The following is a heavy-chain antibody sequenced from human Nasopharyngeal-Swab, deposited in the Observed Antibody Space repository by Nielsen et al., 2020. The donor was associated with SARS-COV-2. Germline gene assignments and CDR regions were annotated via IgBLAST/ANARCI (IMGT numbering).Heavy chain of an antibody. Sequence: WVRQAPGQRLEWMGWINLGNGGTRYSQNFQGRVTITRDTSATTLYMELSSLRSEDTAVYYCARGSLYSGRYYPDPWGQGTLVTVSS. J-gene: IGHJ5*02. D-gene: IGHD5-12*01. CDR2: INLGNGGT. V-gene: IGHV1-3*01. CDR3: ARGSLYSGRYYPDP.